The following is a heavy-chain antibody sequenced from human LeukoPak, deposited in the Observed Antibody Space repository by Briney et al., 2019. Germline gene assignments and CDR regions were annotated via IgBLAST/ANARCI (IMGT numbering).Heavy chain of an antibody. CDR1: GFTVSSNY. Sequence: GGSLRLSCAASGFTVSSNYMSWVRQAPGKGLEWVSVIYSGGSTYYADSVKGRFTISRDNSKDTLYLQMNSLRPEDTAVYFCAKGNSGIFSPIFDYWGQGTLVTVSS. D-gene: IGHD1-26*01. CDR3: AKGNSGIFSPIFDY. CDR2: IYSGGST. V-gene: IGHV3-53*01. J-gene: IGHJ4*02.